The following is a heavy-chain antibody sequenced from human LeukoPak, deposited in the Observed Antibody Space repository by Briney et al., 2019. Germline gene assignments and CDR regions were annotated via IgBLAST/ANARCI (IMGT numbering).Heavy chain of an antibody. V-gene: IGHV3-11*04. J-gene: IGHJ6*03. CDR2: ISSRGVTI. CDR1: GFTFSDYY. Sequence: GGSLRLSCAASGFTFSDYYMSWIRQAPGKRLEWLSYISSRGVTIHYADSVKGRFTISRDNAKNSLYLQMNSLRAEDTAVYYCARDRTGQQLISRKEYYYMDVWGKGTTVTIPS. D-gene: IGHD4-11*01. CDR3: ARDRTGQQLISRKEYYYMDV.